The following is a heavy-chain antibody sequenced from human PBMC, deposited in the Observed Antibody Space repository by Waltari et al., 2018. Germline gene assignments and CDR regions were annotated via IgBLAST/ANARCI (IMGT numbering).Heavy chain of an antibody. CDR1: GGSISSYY. J-gene: IGHJ4*02. CDR2: IYYSGST. V-gene: IGHV4-59*01. CDR3: ARFSVAGTVY. Sequence: QVQLQESGPGLVKPSETLSLTCTVSGGSISSYYWSWIRQPPGKGLGWIGYIYYSGSTNYNPSLKSRVTISVDTSKNQFSLKLSSVTAADTAVYYCARFSVAGTVYWGQGTLVTVSS. D-gene: IGHD6-19*01.